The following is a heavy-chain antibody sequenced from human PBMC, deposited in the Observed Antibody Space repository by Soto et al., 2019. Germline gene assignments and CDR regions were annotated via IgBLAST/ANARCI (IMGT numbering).Heavy chain of an antibody. CDR1: GGSISSSSYY. D-gene: IGHD6-13*01. J-gene: IGHJ6*02. CDR3: ASPNSYSSSWYSNYYYGMDV. CDR2: IYYSGST. V-gene: IGHV4-39*01. Sequence: PSETLSLTCTVSGGSISSSSYYWGWIRQPPGKGLEGIGSIYYSGSTYYNPSLKSRVTISVDTSKNQFSLKLSSVTAADTAVYYCASPNSYSSSWYSNYYYGMDVWGQGTTVTVSS.